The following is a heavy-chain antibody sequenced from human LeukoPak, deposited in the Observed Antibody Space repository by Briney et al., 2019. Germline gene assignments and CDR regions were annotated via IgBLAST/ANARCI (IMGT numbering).Heavy chain of an antibody. V-gene: IGHV4-59*01. D-gene: IGHD3-10*01. CDR2: IYYSGST. J-gene: IGHJ4*02. CDR1: GGSISSSY. Sequence: SETLSLTCTVSGGSISSSYWSWIRQPPGKGLEWIGYIYYSGSTNYNPSLKSRVTISVDTSKNQFSLKLSSVTAADTAVYYCARAFSYGPGDFDYWGQGTLVTVSS. CDR3: ARAFSYGPGDFDY.